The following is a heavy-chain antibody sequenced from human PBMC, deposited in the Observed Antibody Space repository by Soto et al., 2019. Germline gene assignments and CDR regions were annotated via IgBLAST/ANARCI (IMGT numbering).Heavy chain of an antibody. Sequence: EVQLVESGGGLVQPGRSLRLSCAVSGFTFDDFGMYWVRQVPGKGLEWVSGISWGGGRVGYADSVKGRFSISRDNAKNPLYLQMNGLRPEDTALYYCVTGSYDALTGYSFYFDYWGQGSLVTVSS. CDR2: ISWGGGRV. CDR3: VTGSYDALTGYSFYFDY. D-gene: IGHD3-9*01. CDR1: GFTFDDFG. J-gene: IGHJ4*02. V-gene: IGHV3-9*01.